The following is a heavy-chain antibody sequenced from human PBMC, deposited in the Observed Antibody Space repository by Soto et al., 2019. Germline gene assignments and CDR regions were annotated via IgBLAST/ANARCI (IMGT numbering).Heavy chain of an antibody. Sequence: ASVKVSCKASGYTFTSYGICWVRQAPGQGLEWMGWISAYNGNTNYARKLQGRVTMTTDTSTSTAYMELRSLRSDDTAVYYCARESTDYGDYVFDYWGQGTLVTVSS. CDR3: ARESTDYGDYVFDY. J-gene: IGHJ4*02. CDR1: GYTFTSYG. D-gene: IGHD4-17*01. CDR2: ISAYNGNT. V-gene: IGHV1-18*01.